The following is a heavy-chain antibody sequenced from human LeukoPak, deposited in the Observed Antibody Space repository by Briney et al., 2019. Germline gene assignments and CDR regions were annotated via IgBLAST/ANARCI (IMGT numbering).Heavy chain of an antibody. Sequence: PSQTLSLTCTVSGGSISSYYWSWIRQPPGKGLEWIGYIYYSGSTNYNPSLKSRVTISVDTSKNQFSLKLSSVTAADTAVYYCARLSSSYYYPPFDPWGQGTLVTVSS. CDR2: IYYSGST. CDR3: ARLSSSYYYPPFDP. V-gene: IGHV4-59*01. J-gene: IGHJ5*02. D-gene: IGHD3-22*01. CDR1: GGSISSYY.